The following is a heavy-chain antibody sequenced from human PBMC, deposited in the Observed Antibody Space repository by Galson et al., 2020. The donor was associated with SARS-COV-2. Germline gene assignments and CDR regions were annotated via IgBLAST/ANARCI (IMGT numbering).Heavy chain of an antibody. V-gene: IGHV3-13*01. Sequence: GESLKISCAASGFTFSSYDMHWVRQATGKGLEWVSAIGTAGDTYYPGSVKGRFTISRENAKNSLYLQMNSLRAGDTAVYYCARGNYYDSSGYYYGKIYYYYYMDVWGKGTTVTVSS. CDR1: GFTFSSYD. CDR2: IGTAGDT. D-gene: IGHD3-22*01. J-gene: IGHJ6*03. CDR3: ARGNYYDSSGYYYGKIYYYYYMDV.